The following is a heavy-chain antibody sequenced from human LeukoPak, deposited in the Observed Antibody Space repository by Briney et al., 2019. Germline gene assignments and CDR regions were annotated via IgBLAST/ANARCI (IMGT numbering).Heavy chain of an antibody. V-gene: IGHV3-23*01. Sequence: GGSLRLSCAASGFTFSRYAMSWVRQAPGMGLEWVSAIGGSDGNTYYAGSVKGRFTISRDNSKNSLYLQINSLRADDTAVYYCAKVQYSDYDMNFDSWGQGTLVTVSS. CDR2: IGGSDGNT. D-gene: IGHD5-12*01. CDR3: AKVQYSDYDMNFDS. J-gene: IGHJ4*02. CDR1: GFTFSRYA.